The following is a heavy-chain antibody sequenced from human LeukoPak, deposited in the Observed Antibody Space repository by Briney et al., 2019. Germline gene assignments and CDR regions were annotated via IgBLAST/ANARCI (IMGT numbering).Heavy chain of an antibody. CDR3: ARESAGGPDY. J-gene: IGHJ4*02. D-gene: IGHD6-19*01. CDR1: GFTLSSHW. CDR2: IKQDGSEQ. V-gene: IGHV3-7*05. Sequence: PGGSLRLSCAASGFTLSSHWMSWVRQAPGKGPEWVANIKQDGSEQYYVDSVRGRFTISRDNAKNSLYLQMNSLRAEDTAIYYCARESAGGPDYWGQGTLVTVSS.